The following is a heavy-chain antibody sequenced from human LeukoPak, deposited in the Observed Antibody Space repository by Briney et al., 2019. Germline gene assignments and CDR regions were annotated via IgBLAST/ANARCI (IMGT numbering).Heavy chain of an antibody. CDR3: AKDNTYYSGSYLDY. D-gene: IGHD1-26*01. CDR1: GFTFSSYG. V-gene: IGHV3-30*18. Sequence: SGGSLRLSCAASGFTFSSYGMHWVRQAPGKGLEWVAVISYDGSNKYYADSVKGRFTISRDNSKNTLYLQMNSLRAEDTAVYYCAKDNTYYSGSYLDYWGQGTLVTVSS. CDR2: ISYDGSNK. J-gene: IGHJ4*02.